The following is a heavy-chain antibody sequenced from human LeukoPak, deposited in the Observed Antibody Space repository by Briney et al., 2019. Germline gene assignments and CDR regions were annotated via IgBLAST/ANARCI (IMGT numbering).Heavy chain of an antibody. D-gene: IGHD3-10*01. V-gene: IGHV3-30*02. Sequence: GGSLRLSCAASGFTFSSYGMYWVRQAPGKGLGWVAFIRYDGSNKYYADSVKGRFTISRDNSKNTLYLQMNSLRAEDTAVYYCAKDVGYWFDPWGQGTLVTVSS. CDR1: GFTFSSYG. CDR3: AKDVGYWFDP. CDR2: IRYDGSNK. J-gene: IGHJ5*02.